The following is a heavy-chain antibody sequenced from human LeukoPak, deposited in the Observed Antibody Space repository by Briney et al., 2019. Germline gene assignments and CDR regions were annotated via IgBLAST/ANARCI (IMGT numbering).Heavy chain of an antibody. CDR3: ARHSRVTIFGVDHFDY. Sequence: SETLSLTCTVSGGSISSSRYYWGWIRPPPGKGLEWMGSIYYSGSTYYNRSLKSRVTISVDTSKNQFSLKLSSVTAVDTAVYYCARHSRVTIFGVDHFDYWGQGTLVTVSS. V-gene: IGHV4-39*01. CDR2: IYYSGST. CDR1: GGSISSSRYY. D-gene: IGHD3-3*01. J-gene: IGHJ4*02.